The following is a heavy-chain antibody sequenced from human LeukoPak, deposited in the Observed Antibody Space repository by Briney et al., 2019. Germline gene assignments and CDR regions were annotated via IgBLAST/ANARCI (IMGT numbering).Heavy chain of an antibody. D-gene: IGHD1-26*01. CDR2: IYYSGST. Sequence: SETLSLTCTVSGGSISSSSYYWGWIRQPPGKGLEWIGSIYYSGSTYYNPSLKSRVTISVDTSKNQFSLKLSSVTAADTAVYYCARVGIVGAVDAFDIWGQGTMVTVSS. CDR1: GGSISSSSYY. J-gene: IGHJ3*02. V-gene: IGHV4-39*07. CDR3: ARVGIVGAVDAFDI.